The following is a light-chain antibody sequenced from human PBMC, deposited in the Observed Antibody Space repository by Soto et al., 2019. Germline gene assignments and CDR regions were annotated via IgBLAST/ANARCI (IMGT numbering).Light chain of an antibody. CDR2: EVS. J-gene: IGLJ1*01. Sequence: SVRTRSPSVSGVHGHSVAISCTGTNSDVGSYNRVSWYQQPPGAAPKLMIYEVSNRPSGVPDRFSGSKSGNTASLTISGLQAKDEADYYCNSYTGSSTYVFGTRTNVIV. V-gene: IGLV2-18*02. CDR1: NSDVGSYNR. CDR3: NSYTGSSTYV.